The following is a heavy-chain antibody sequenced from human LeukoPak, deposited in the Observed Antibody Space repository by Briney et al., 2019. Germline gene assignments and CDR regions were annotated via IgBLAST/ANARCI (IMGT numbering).Heavy chain of an antibody. V-gene: IGHV3-15*01. CDR1: GFTFSNAW. J-gene: IGHJ6*02. D-gene: IGHD4-17*01. CDR2: IKSKTDGGTT. CDR3: TTDLRDYGDEPYYYGMDV. Sequence: GGSLSLSCAASGFTFSNAWMSWVRQAPGKGLEWVGRIKSKTDGGTTDYAAPVKGRFTISRDDSKNTLYLQMNSLKTEDTAVYYCTTDLRDYGDEPYYYGMDVWGQGTTVTVSS.